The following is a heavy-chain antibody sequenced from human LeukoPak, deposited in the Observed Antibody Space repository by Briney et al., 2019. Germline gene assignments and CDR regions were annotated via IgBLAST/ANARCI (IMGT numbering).Heavy chain of an antibody. V-gene: IGHV5-51*01. CDR2: IYPGDSDT. J-gene: IGHJ4*02. Sequence: GASLQISCQGSGSSFTSYWIGWVRQLPGKGLEWMGIIYPGDSDTRYSPSFQGQVTISADKSISTAYLQWSSLKASDTAMYYCARRGVYCSGGSCYYGAVDYWGQGTLVTVSS. CDR3: ARRGVYCSGGSCYYGAVDY. D-gene: IGHD2-15*01. CDR1: GSSFTSYW.